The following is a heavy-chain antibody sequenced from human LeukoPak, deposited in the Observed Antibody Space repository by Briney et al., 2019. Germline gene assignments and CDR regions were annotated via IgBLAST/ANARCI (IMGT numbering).Heavy chain of an antibody. V-gene: IGHV1-2*02. CDR2: INPNSGGT. Sequence: ASVKVSCKASGYTFTGYYMHWVRQAPGQGLGWVGWINPNSGGTNYAQKFQGRVTMTRDTSISTAYMEVSRLTSDDTAVYYCARSETGTTLYYYYMDVWGTGTTVTVSS. CDR1: GYTFTGYY. D-gene: IGHD1-1*01. CDR3: ARSETGTTLYYYYMDV. J-gene: IGHJ6*03.